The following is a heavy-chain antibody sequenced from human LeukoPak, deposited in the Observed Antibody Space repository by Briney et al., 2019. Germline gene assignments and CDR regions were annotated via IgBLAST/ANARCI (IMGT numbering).Heavy chain of an antibody. Sequence: ASVKVSCKASGYTFTSCYMHWVRQAPGQGLEWMGIINPSGGSTSYAQKFQGRVTMTRDTSTSTVYMELSSLRSEDTAVYYCARDLQLWFALDYWGQGTLATVSS. CDR2: INPSGGST. V-gene: IGHV1-46*01. J-gene: IGHJ4*02. CDR3: ARDLQLWFALDY. D-gene: IGHD5-18*01. CDR1: GYTFTSCY.